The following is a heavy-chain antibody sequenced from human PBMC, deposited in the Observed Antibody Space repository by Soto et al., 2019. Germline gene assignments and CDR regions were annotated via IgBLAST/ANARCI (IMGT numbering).Heavy chain of an antibody. CDR1: GFTFSSYS. J-gene: IGHJ4*02. Sequence: GGSLRLSCAASGFTFSSYSMSWFRQGPGKWLECVSYSISSSSTIYYADSVKGRFTSSRDNAKNSLYLQLNSLRDQDTAVYYCARDSGNSYGPIDYWGQGT. V-gene: IGHV3-48*02. CDR2: SISSSSTI. D-gene: IGHD5-18*01. CDR3: ARDSGNSYGPIDY.